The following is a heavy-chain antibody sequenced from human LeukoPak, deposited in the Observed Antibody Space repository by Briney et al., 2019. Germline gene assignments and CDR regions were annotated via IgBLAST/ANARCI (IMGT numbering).Heavy chain of an antibody. CDR3: ARGYLSMVRGVIIFGALDY. V-gene: IGHV1-2*02. CDR2: INPNSGGT. J-gene: IGHJ4*02. D-gene: IGHD3-10*01. Sequence: GASVKVSCKASGYTFTGYYMHWVRQAPGQGLEWMGWINPNSGGTNYAQKFQGRVTMTRDTSISTAYMELSRLRSDDTAVYYCARGYLSMVRGVIIFGALDYWGQGTLVTVSS. CDR1: GYTFTGYY.